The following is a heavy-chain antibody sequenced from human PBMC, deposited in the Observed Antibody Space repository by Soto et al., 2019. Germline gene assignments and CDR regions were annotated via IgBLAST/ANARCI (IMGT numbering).Heavy chain of an antibody. J-gene: IGHJ4*02. V-gene: IGHV3-23*01. CDR1: GFIFSSYA. CDR3: AKFFVAGTRGYFDS. D-gene: IGHD6-19*01. Sequence: LRLSCTASGFIFSSYAMSWVRQAPGKGLEWVSAISASGDNAYYADSVKGRFTISRDRSKSLYLQMKSLRAEDTAIYYCAKFFVAGTRGYFDSWGQGTLVTVSS. CDR2: ISASGDNA.